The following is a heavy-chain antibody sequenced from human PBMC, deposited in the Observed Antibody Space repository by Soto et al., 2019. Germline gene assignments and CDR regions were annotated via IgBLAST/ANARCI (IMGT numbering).Heavy chain of an antibody. J-gene: IGHJ3*02. CDR1: GGSISSYY. CDR2: NYYSGST. CDR3: ARNYGHAFDI. V-gene: IGHV4-59*01. D-gene: IGHD1-7*01. Sequence: SETLSLTCTVSGGSISSYYWSWIRQPPGKGLEWIGYNYYSGSTNYNPSLKSRVTKKVETSKNQYSMKLNYVTTADTAVYYCARNYGHAFDIWGQGTMVTVSS.